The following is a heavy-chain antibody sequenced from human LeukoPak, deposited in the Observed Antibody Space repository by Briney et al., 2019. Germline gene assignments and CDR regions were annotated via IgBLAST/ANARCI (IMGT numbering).Heavy chain of an antibody. D-gene: IGHD6-13*01. Sequence: SETLTLTCTVSGGSISSYYWSWIRQPPGKGLEWIGYIYYSGSTSYNPSLKSRVTISVDTSKNQFSLKLSSVTAADTAVYYCARHPSRYDPPDNWFDPWGQGTLVTVSS. V-gene: IGHV4-59*08. J-gene: IGHJ5*02. CDR1: GGSISSYY. CDR3: ARHPSRYDPPDNWFDP. CDR2: IYYSGST.